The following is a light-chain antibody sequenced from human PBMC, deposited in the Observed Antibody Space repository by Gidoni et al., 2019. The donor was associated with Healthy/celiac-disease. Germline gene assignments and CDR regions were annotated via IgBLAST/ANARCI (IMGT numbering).Light chain of an antibody. CDR3: QSYDSSLSGPWV. CDR2: GNS. CDR1: SSNIGAGYD. V-gene: IGLV1-40*01. Sequence: QSVLTQPPSVSGAPAQRVTISCTGSSSNIGAGYDVHWYQQLPGTAPKLLIYGNSNRPSGVPDRFSGSKSGTSASLAITGLQAEDEADYYCQSYDSSLSGPWVFGGGTKLXV. J-gene: IGLJ3*02.